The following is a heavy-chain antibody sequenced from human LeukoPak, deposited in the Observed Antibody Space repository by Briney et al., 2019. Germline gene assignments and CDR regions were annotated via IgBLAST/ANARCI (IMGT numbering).Heavy chain of an antibody. CDR2: TRYDGSNN. V-gene: IGHV3-30*02. D-gene: IGHD5-12*01. CDR3: AKDTVKVTTIRRVPHYMDV. CDR1: GFTFSSYG. Sequence: GGSLRLSCAASGFTFSSYGIHWVRQAPGKGLEWVAFTRYDGSNNYYADSVKGRFTTSRDNSKNTLYLQMNSLRAEDTAVYYCAKDTVKVTTIRRVPHYMDVWGKGTTVTISS. J-gene: IGHJ6*03.